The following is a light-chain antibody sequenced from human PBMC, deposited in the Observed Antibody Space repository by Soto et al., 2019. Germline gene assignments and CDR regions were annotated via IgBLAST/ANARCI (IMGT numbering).Light chain of an antibody. CDR2: AAS. Sequence: IQLTQSPSSLSASVGDRVTITCRASQGISSYLAWYQQKPGKAPKLLIYAASTLQSGVPSRFSGSGSGTDFTLTISSLEPEDFAVYYCQQRSNSFGGGTKVDIK. V-gene: IGKV1-9*01. J-gene: IGKJ4*01. CDR3: QQRSNS. CDR1: QGISSY.